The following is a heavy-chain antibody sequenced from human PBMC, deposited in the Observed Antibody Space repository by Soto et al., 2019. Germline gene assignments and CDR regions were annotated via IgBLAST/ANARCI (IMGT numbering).Heavy chain of an antibody. CDR3: ASQYGGYGWFDT. CDR1: GFSFSSHS. CDR2: ISSSSSYI. Sequence: PGGSLRLSCAASGFSFSSHSMKWVRQAPGKGLEWVSSISSSSSYIYYADSVKGRFTISRDNSKNTLYLQMNSLRAEDTAVYYCASQYGGYGWFDTWGQGTPVT. D-gene: IGHD2-15*01. V-gene: IGHV3-21*01. J-gene: IGHJ5*02.